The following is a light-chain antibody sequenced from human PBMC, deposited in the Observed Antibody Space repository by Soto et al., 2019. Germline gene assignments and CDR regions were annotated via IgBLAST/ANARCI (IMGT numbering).Light chain of an antibody. CDR2: DAS. Sequence: ENVLTQSPGTLSLPPGERATLSCRASQSVSSSYLAWYQQKPGQAPRLLIYDASSRATGIPDRFSGSGSGADFTLTISSLEPEDFAVYFCQQYGSSPRTFGQGTKVE. CDR1: QSVSSSY. J-gene: IGKJ1*01. CDR3: QQYGSSPRT. V-gene: IGKV3-20*01.